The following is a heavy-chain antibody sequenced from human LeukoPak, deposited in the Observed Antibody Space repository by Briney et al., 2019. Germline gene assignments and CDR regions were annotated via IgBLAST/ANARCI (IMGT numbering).Heavy chain of an antibody. CDR1: GYSFTSYW. D-gene: IGHD3-22*01. V-gene: IGHV5-51*01. J-gene: IGHJ4*02. Sequence: GESLKISCKGSGYSFTSYWIGWVRQMPGKGLEWMGIIYPGDSDTRYSPSFQGQVTISADKSISTAYLQWNSLKAPDTAMYFCARYSSSGYYFGDYWGQGTLVTVSS. CDR2: IYPGDSDT. CDR3: ARYSSSGYYFGDY.